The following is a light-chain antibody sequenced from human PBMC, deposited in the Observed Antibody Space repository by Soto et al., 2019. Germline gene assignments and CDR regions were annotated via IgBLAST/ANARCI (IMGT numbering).Light chain of an antibody. Sequence: DVVMTQSPLSLPVTLGQPASISCRSSQSLVYSDGNTYLNWFQQRPGQSPRRLIYKVSNRDSGVPDRFSGSGAGTDVTLKMSRVEAEDVGVYYWMEGTQWPPTLGGGTKVEIK. CDR2: KVS. V-gene: IGKV2-30*01. J-gene: IGKJ4*01. CDR1: QSLVYSDGNTY. CDR3: MEGTQWPPT.